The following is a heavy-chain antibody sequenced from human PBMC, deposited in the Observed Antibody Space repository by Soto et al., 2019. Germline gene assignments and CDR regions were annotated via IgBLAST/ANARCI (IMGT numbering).Heavy chain of an antibody. D-gene: IGHD5-18*01. J-gene: IGHJ4*02. CDR1: GFIFSSYA. CDR2: ISYDATIK. Sequence: GGSLRLSCADSGFIFSSYAMNWVRQAPGKGLEWVAFISYDATIKYYADSVKGRFTISRDDSTNTLFLQMNSLKAEDTAVYYCAREFGYSYGDLDYWGQGTLVTVS. V-gene: IGHV3-30-3*01. CDR3: AREFGYSYGDLDY.